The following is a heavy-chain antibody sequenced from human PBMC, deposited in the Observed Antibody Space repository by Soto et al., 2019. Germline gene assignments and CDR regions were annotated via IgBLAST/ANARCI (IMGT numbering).Heavy chain of an antibody. CDR1: GFTFSSYA. D-gene: IGHD2-21*02. CDR2: ISYDGSNK. Sequence: VGSLRLSCAASGFTFSSYAMHWVRQAPGKGLEWVAVISYDGSNKYYADSVKGRFTISRDNSKNTLYLQMNSLRAEDTAVYYCARVYCGGDCYHAPFDYWGQGTLVTVSS. V-gene: IGHV3-30-3*01. J-gene: IGHJ4*02. CDR3: ARVYCGGDCYHAPFDY.